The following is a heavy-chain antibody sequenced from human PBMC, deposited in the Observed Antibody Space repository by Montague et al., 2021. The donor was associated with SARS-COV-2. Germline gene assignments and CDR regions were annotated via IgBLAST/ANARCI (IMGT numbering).Heavy chain of an antibody. CDR2: IYYSGNT. D-gene: IGHD2-21*02. J-gene: IGHJ6*02. CDR3: ASLGSPAYCGGDCYLRDYGMDV. V-gene: IGHV4-39*01. Sequence: SETLSLTCTVSGGSITSSAYYWSWLRQSPGKGLEWIGTIYYSGNTYSNPSLQSRVTTSMDTSKSQVSLKINSVTAADTAVYFCASLGSPAYCGGDCYLRDYGMDVWGQGTRGTVSS. CDR1: GGSITSSAYY.